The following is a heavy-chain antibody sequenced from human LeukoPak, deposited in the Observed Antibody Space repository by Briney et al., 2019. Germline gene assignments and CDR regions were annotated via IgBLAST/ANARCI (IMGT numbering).Heavy chain of an antibody. Sequence: PSETLSLTCTVSGGSISSYYWSWIRQPPGKGLEWIGYIYYSGSTYYNPSLKSRVTISVDTSKNQFSLKLSSVTAADTAVYYCARGGTYYYDSSGYPDIWGQRTMVTVSS. V-gene: IGHV4-59*12. J-gene: IGHJ3*02. D-gene: IGHD3-22*01. CDR1: GGSISSYY. CDR3: ARGGTYYYDSSGYPDI. CDR2: IYYSGST.